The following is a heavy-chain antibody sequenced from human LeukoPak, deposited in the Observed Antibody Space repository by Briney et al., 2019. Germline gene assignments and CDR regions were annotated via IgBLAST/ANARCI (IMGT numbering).Heavy chain of an antibody. V-gene: IGHV1-46*01. Sequence: ASVKVSCKASGGTFSSYAISWVRQAPGQGLEWMGIINPSGGSTSYAQKFQGRVTMTRDTSTSTVYMELSSLRSEDTAVYYCARDRRGNDYGDYDLYYYYYMDVWGKGTTVTVSS. CDR1: GGTFSSYA. CDR3: ARDRRGNDYGDYDLYYYYYMDV. CDR2: INPSGGST. D-gene: IGHD4-17*01. J-gene: IGHJ6*03.